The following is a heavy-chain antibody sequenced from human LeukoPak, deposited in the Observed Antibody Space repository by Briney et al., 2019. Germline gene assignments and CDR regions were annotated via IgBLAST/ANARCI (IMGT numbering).Heavy chain of an antibody. V-gene: IGHV4-4*07. CDR1: GDSTSNYY. CDR2: IFSSGST. Sequence: SETLSLTCTVSGDSTSNYYWSWIRQSAGKGLEWIGRIFSSGSTNYNLSLKSRVTMSIDMSRNQFSLRLISVTAADTAVYYCARASNGPGDAFDIWGQGTMVTVSS. CDR3: ARASNGPGDAFDI. D-gene: IGHD1-1*01. J-gene: IGHJ3*02.